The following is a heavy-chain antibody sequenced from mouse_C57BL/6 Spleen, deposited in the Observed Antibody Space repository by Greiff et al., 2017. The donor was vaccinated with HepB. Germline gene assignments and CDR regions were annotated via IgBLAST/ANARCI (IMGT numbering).Heavy chain of an antibody. Sequence: EVQLQQSGPGLVKPSQSLSLTCSVTGYSITSGYYWNWIRQFPGNKLEWMGYISYDGSNNYNPSLKNRISITRDTSKNQFFLKLNSVTTEDTATYYCARENYYYGSYWYFDVWGTGTTVTVSS. CDR3: ARENYYYGSYWYFDV. CDR2: ISYDGSN. CDR1: GYSITSGYY. D-gene: IGHD1-1*01. V-gene: IGHV3-6*01. J-gene: IGHJ1*03.